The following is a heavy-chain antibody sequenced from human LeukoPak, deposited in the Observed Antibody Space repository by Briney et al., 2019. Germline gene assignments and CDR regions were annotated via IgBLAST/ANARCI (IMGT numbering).Heavy chain of an antibody. V-gene: IGHV3-30*18. CDR1: GFTFSSYG. J-gene: IGHJ3*02. D-gene: IGHD2-21*01. Sequence: GGSLRLSCAASGFTFSSYGMHWVRQAPGKGLEWVAVISSDGSNKYYADSVKGRFTISRDNSKNTLYLQMDSLRAEDTAVYYCAKDHGAVIRDLDAFDIWGQGTMVTVSS. CDR2: ISSDGSNK. CDR3: AKDHGAVIRDLDAFDI.